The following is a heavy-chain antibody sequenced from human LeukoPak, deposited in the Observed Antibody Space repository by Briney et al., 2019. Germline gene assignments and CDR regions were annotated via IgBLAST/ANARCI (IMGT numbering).Heavy chain of an antibody. CDR3: ARDQQWLYRSFDY. CDR1: GFTLSSYA. J-gene: IGHJ4*02. V-gene: IGHV3-23*01. D-gene: IGHD5-18*01. Sequence: GGSLRLSCAASGFTLSSYAMSWVRQAPGKGLEWVSAISGSGGSTYYADSVKGRFIISRDNSKNSLYLQMNSLRAEDTAVYYCARDQQWLYRSFDYWGQGTLVTVSS. CDR2: ISGSGGST.